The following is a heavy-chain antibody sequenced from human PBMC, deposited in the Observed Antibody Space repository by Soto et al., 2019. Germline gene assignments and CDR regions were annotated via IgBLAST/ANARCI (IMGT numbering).Heavy chain of an antibody. V-gene: IGHV3-23*01. Sequence: EVQLLESGGGLVQPGGSLRLSCAASGFTFSSYAMSWVRQAPGKGLEWVSAISGSGGSTYYADSVKGRFTISRDNSKNTLDLQMNSLRAEDTAVYYCAKDSSSQYYYYYGMDVWGQGTTVTVSS. CDR3: AKDSSSQYYYYYGMDV. J-gene: IGHJ6*02. D-gene: IGHD6-13*01. CDR1: GFTFSSYA. CDR2: ISGSGGST.